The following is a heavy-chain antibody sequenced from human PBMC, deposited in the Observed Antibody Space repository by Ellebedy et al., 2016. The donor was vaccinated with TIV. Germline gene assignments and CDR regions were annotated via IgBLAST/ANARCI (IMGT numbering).Heavy chain of an antibody. V-gene: IGHV3-23*01. D-gene: IGHD2-2*01. Sequence: GESLKISCAASGFTFRSYAMSWVRQAPGQGLEWVSTISSSGDSTSYADSVRGRFTISRDNSKNTLYLQMNSLRAEDTAGYYCAKDQASSPAADYYYGLDVWGQGTTVTVSS. J-gene: IGHJ6*02. CDR2: ISSSGDST. CDR1: GFTFRSYA. CDR3: AKDQASSPAADYYYGLDV.